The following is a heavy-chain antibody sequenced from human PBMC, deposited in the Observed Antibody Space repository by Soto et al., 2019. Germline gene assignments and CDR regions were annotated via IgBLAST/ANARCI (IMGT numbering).Heavy chain of an antibody. Sequence: GGSLRLSCAASGFTFSSYSMNWVRQAPGKGLEWVSSISSSSYIYYADSVKGRFTISRDNAKNSLYLQMNSLRAEDTAVYYCARDRAGIAAPLPYYYYYYGMDVWGQGTTVTVSS. CDR1: GFTFSSYS. CDR2: ISSSSYI. CDR3: ARDRAGIAAPLPYYYYYYGMDV. V-gene: IGHV3-21*01. D-gene: IGHD6-13*01. J-gene: IGHJ6*02.